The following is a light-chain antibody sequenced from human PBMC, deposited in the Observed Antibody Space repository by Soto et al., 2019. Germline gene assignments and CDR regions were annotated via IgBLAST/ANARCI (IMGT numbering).Light chain of an antibody. V-gene: IGLV2-8*01. J-gene: IGLJ3*02. CDR2: EVY. CDR1: GNDVGGYNY. CDR3: ASYAGSNNWGL. Sequence: QSVLTQPHSASGSPGQSVTISCTGTGNDVGGYNYVSLYQQYPGKAPKLIIYEVYKRPSGVPDRFSGAKSGNTASLTVSVLQAEYEADYYCASYAGSNNWGLFGGGTKLTVL.